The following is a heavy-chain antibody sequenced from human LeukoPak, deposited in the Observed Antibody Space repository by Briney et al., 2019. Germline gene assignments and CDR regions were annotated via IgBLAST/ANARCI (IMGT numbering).Heavy chain of an antibody. V-gene: IGHV1-18*01. CDR1: GYTFTSYG. J-gene: IGHJ4*02. Sequence: ASVKVSCKASGYTFTSYGIDWVRQAPGQGLQWMGWINANNGDTSYSQRLQGRVTMTTDTSTNTAYMELRSLISDDTAVDYCARDPPGLALGSPGDYWGQGTLVIVSS. CDR3: ARDPPGLALGSPGDY. D-gene: IGHD2-15*01. CDR2: INANNGDT.